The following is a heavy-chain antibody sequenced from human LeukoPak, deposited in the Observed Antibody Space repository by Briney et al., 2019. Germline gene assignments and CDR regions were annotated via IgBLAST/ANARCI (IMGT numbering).Heavy chain of an antibody. CDR3: ARRAGAYSHPYDY. CDR2: IYSDNI. Sequence: GGSLRLSCTVSGFTVSSNSMSWVRQAPGKGLEWVSFIYSDNIHYSDSVKGRFTISRDNSKNTLYLQMNSLRAEDTAVYYCARRAGAYSHPYDYWGQGTLVTVSS. CDR1: GFTVSSNS. V-gene: IGHV3-53*01. J-gene: IGHJ4*02. D-gene: IGHD4/OR15-4a*01.